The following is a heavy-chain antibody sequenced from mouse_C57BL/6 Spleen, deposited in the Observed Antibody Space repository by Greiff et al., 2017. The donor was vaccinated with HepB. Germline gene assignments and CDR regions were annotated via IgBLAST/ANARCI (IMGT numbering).Heavy chain of an antibody. J-gene: IGHJ3*01. CDR3: ARYAYDYDGDWFAY. CDR1: GYTFTSYW. D-gene: IGHD2-4*01. V-gene: IGHV1-64*01. Sequence: VKLQPPGAELVKPGASVKLSCKASGYTFTSYWMHWVKQRPGQGLEWIGMIHPNSGSTNYNEKFKSKATLTVDKSSSTAYMQLSSLTSEDSAVYYCARYAYDYDGDWFAYWGQGTLVTVSA. CDR2: IHPNSGST.